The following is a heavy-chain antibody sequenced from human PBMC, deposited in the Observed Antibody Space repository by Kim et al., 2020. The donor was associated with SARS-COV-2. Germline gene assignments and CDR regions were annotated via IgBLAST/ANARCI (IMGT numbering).Heavy chain of an antibody. CDR2: IYPGDSDT. D-gene: IGHD3-10*01. CDR3: ARCPTSMSGFGELFLCFFDY. V-gene: IGHV5-51*01. J-gene: IGHJ4*02. CDR1: GYSFTSYW. Sequence: GESLKISCKGSGYSFTSYWIGWVRQMPGKGLEWMGIIYPGDSDTRYSPSFQGQVTISADKSISTAYLQWSSLKASDTAMYYCARCPTSMSGFGELFLCFFDYWGQGTLGTVSS.